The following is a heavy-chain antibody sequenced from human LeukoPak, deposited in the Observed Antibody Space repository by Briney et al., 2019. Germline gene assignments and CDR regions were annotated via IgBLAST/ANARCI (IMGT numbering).Heavy chain of an antibody. CDR1: GCTFSSYA. CDR2: IIPILGIA. CDR3: ASSFWSGYSFVGY. V-gene: IGHV1-69*04. D-gene: IGHD3-3*01. J-gene: IGHJ4*02. Sequence: SVKVACKASGCTFSSYAISWVRQAPGQGLEWMGRIIPILGIANYAQKFQGRVTITADKSTSTAYMELSSLRSEDTAVYYCASSFWSGYSFVGYWGQGTLVTVSS.